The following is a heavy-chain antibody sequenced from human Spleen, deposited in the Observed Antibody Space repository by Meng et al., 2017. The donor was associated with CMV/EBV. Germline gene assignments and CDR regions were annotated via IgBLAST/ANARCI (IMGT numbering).Heavy chain of an antibody. J-gene: IGHJ6*02. CDR1: GFTFSSYA. CDR2: ISYDGSNK. CDR3: AKDPGFLEWSSYYYGMDV. V-gene: IGHV3-30*04. D-gene: IGHD3-3*01. Sequence: GESLKISCAASGFTFSSYAMHWVRQAPGKGLEWVAVISYDGSNKYYADSVKGRFTISRDNSKNTLYLQMNSLRAEDTAVYYCAKDPGFLEWSSYYYGMDVWGQGTTVTVSS.